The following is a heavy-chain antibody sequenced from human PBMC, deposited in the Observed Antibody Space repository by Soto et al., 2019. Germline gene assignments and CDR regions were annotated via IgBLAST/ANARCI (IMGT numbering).Heavy chain of an antibody. CDR2: ISGSGGST. CDR1: GFTFSNYG. D-gene: IGHD3-3*01. Sequence: PGGSLRLSCAASGFTFSNYGMSWVRQAPGKGLEWVSLISGSGGSTYYADSVKGRFTISRDNSKNTLYLQMNSLKVEDTAVYYCAKENNYDFWSGPGYHGMDVWGQGTTVTVSS. CDR3: AKENNYDFWSGPGYHGMDV. J-gene: IGHJ6*02. V-gene: IGHV3-23*01.